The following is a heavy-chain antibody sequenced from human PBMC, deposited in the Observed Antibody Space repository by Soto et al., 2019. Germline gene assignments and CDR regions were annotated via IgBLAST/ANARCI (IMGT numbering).Heavy chain of an antibody. J-gene: IGHJ6*02. CDR3: ARSLGHYYDSSGLPSAYYYYGMDV. CDR2: IIPIFVTA. D-gene: IGHD3-22*01. Sequence: GASVKVSCKASGGTFSSYAISWVRQAPGQGLEWKGGIIPIFVTANYAQKFQGRVTITADESTSTAYMELSSLRSEDTAVYYCARSLGHYYDSSGLPSAYYYYGMDVWGQGTTVTVSS. V-gene: IGHV1-69*13. CDR1: GGTFSSYA.